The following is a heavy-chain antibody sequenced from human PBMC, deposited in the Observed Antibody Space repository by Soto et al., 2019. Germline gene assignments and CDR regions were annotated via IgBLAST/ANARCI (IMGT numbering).Heavy chain of an antibody. CDR2: ISGSGGNT. CDR3: AKCDVLMTTSGGWCNGFDP. Sequence: EVQLLESGGSLVQPGGSLRLSCAASGFTFSTFAMNWVRQAPGEGLEWVSSISGSGGNTQYADSVKGRVTISRDNSKNTPYLQMNTLRAEDTAVYYCAKCDVLMTTSGGWCNGFDPWGQGTLVIVSS. J-gene: IGHJ5*02. CDR1: GFTFSTFA. D-gene: IGHD2-21*01. V-gene: IGHV3-23*01.